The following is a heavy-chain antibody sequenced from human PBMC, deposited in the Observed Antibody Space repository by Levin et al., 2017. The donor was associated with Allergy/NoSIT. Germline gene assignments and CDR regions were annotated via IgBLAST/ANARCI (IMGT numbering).Heavy chain of an antibody. CDR3: ARHTSSGWLPLDY. J-gene: IGHJ4*02. Sequence: KVSCKGSGYSFTSYWISWVRQMPGKGLEWMGRIDPSDSYTNYSPSFQGHVTISADKSISTAYLQWSSLKASDTAMYYCARHTSSGWLPLDYWGQGTLVTVSS. CDR1: GYSFTSYW. V-gene: IGHV5-10-1*01. CDR2: IDPSDSYT. D-gene: IGHD6-19*01.